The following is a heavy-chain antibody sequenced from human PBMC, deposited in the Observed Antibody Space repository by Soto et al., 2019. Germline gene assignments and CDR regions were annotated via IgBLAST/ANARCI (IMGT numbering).Heavy chain of an antibody. D-gene: IGHD2-2*03. V-gene: IGHV1-18*01. Sequence: LKVSCKASGYTFSSYGVTWVRQAPGQGLEWMGWISAYNGNTDYAQKFQGRLTMTTDTSTKTVYMEVGSLRSDDTAVYYCAIKQGSGDCCSASCRNGMDVWGQGTTVTVFS. CDR1: GYTFSSYG. J-gene: IGHJ6*02. CDR2: ISAYNGNT. CDR3: AIKQGSGDCCSASCRNGMDV.